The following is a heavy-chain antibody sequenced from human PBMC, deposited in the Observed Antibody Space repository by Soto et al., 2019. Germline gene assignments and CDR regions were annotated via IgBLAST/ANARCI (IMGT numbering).Heavy chain of an antibody. CDR3: ARKVDQLLRGWYFDY. CDR2: IYPGDSDT. J-gene: IGHJ4*02. CDR1: GYSFTSYW. V-gene: IGHV5-51*01. Sequence: GESLKISCKGSGYSFTSYWLGWVRQMPWKGLEWMGIIYPGDSDTRYSPSFQGQVTISADKSISTAYLQWSSLKASDTAMYYCARKVDQLLRGWYFDYWGQGALLTVSS. D-gene: IGHD2-2*01.